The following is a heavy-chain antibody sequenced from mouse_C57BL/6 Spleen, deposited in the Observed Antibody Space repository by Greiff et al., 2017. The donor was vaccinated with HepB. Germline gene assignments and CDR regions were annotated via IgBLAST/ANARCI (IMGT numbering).Heavy chain of an antibody. CDR1: GYSITSGYD. V-gene: IGHV3-1*01. D-gene: IGHD1-1*01. Sequence: EVQLQQSGPGMVKPSQSLSLTCTVTGYSITSGYDWHWIRHFPGNKLEWMGYISYSGSTNYNPSLKSRISITHDTSKNHFFLKLNSVTTEDTATYYCARGEGYYGSSYGAMDYWGQGTSVTVSS. J-gene: IGHJ4*01. CDR3: ARGEGYYGSSYGAMDY. CDR2: ISYSGST.